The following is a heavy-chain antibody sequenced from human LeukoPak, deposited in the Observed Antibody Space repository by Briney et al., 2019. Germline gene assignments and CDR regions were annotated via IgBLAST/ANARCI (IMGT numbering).Heavy chain of an antibody. J-gene: IGHJ4*02. V-gene: IGHV3-23*01. CDR2: ISGSGHRT. D-gene: IGHD3-16*01. CDR1: GFTFSSYG. CDR3: AKDWGEYFDYVWGSFTSFDS. Sequence: GGSLRLFCAASGFTFSSYGVSWVRQAPGKGLEWVSGISGSGHRTYYADSVKGRFTISRDNSKSTLYLQMNSLRAEDTAVYYCAKDWGEYFDYVWGSFTSFDSWGQGTLVTVSS.